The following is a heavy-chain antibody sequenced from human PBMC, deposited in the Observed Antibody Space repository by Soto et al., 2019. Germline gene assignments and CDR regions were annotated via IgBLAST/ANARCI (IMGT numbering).Heavy chain of an antibody. D-gene: IGHD6-6*01. CDR3: ASGGSSSDNGMDV. CDR1: GFSFSTYS. V-gene: IGHV3-48*02. Sequence: EVQLVESGGGLVQPGGSLRLSCAASGFSFSTYSMNWVRQAPGKGLEWVSYISSRSYTIYYVDPVKGRFTISRDNAKNSLYLQMNSLRDEDTAVYYCASGGSSSDNGMDVWGQGTTVTVSS. CDR2: ISSRSYTI. J-gene: IGHJ6*02.